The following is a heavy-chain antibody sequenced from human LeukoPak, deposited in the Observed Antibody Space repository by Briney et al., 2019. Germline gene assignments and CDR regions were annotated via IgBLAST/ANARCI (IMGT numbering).Heavy chain of an antibody. D-gene: IGHD6-19*01. CDR3: ARLDASGLDY. CDR2: ISGSGRTI. Sequence: PGGSLRLSCAASGFTFSSYEMNWVRQAPGKGLEWVSYISGSGRTIYYANSVKGRFTNSRDNAKNSLYLQMNSLRADDTAVYYCARLDASGLDYWGQGALVTVSS. J-gene: IGHJ4*02. V-gene: IGHV3-48*03. CDR1: GFTFSSYE.